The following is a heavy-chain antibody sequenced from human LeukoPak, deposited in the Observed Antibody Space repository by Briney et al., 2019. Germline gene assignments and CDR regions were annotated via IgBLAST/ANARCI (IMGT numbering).Heavy chain of an antibody. CDR2: ISWNSGNI. V-gene: IGHV3-9*01. CDR1: GFTFSSYA. CDR3: AKETSSWYFDL. D-gene: IGHD6-6*01. J-gene: IGHJ2*01. Sequence: GGSLRLSCAASGFTFSSYAMSWVRQAPGKGLEWVSGISWNSGNIAYADSVKGRFTISRDNAKNSLYLQMNSLRAEDTALYYCAKETSSWYFDLWGRGTLVTVSS.